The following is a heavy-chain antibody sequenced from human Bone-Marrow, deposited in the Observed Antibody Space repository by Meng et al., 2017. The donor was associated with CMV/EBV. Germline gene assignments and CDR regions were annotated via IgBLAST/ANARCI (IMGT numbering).Heavy chain of an antibody. CDR3: AKDGECSSSSCFIGY. Sequence: GGSLRLPLAAPGFTFDDYAMHWFRQAPGKGLEWVSGISWNSGSIGYADSVMGRLTISRDNAKNSLYQQMNSLRAEDTALYYCAKDGECSSSSCFIGYWGQGTLVTVSS. CDR1: GFTFDDYA. V-gene: IGHV3-9*01. D-gene: IGHD2-2*01. CDR2: ISWNSGSI. J-gene: IGHJ4*02.